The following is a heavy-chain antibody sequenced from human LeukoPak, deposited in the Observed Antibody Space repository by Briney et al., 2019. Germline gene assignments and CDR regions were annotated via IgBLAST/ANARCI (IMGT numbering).Heavy chain of an antibody. CDR2: INPNSGGT. D-gene: IGHD3-22*01. J-gene: IGHJ4*02. Sequence: ASVKVSCKASGYTFTGYYIHWVRQAPGQGLEWMGRINPNSGGTNYAQKFQGRVTMTRDTSISTAYMELSRLRSDDTAVCYCARGTYESSGYPIWGQGTLVTVSS. CDR1: GYTFTGYY. CDR3: ARGTYESSGYPI. V-gene: IGHV1-2*06.